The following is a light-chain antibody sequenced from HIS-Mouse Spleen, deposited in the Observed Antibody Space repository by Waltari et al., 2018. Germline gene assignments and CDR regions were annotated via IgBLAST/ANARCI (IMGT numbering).Light chain of an antibody. CDR2: EDS. J-gene: IGLJ2*01. CDR3: YSTDSSGNHRV. V-gene: IGLV3-10*01. Sequence: SYELTQPPSVSVSPGQTARITCSGDALPKKYAYWYQQKSGQAPVLVIYEDSKRPAGISEGFAGASSGTIATLTISVAQVEDEADYYCYSTDSSGNHRVFGGGTKLTVL. CDR1: ALPKKY.